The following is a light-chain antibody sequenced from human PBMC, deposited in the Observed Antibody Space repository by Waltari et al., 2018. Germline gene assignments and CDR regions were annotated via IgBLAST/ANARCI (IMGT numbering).Light chain of an antibody. Sequence: DIQMTQSPSSLSASVGDRVTITCRASQSISSYLNWFQQKPGKAPKLRIYAASNLQSGVPSSFSGSGSGTDFTLTISSLQPEDFATYYCQQTYSTPPYNFGQGTKLEIK. CDR3: QQTYSTPPYN. J-gene: IGKJ2*01. V-gene: IGKV1-39*01. CDR2: AAS. CDR1: QSISSY.